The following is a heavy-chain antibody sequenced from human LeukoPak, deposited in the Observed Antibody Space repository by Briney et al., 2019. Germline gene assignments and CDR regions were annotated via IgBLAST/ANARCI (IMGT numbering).Heavy chain of an antibody. D-gene: IGHD1-26*01. Sequence: GGSLRLSCAASGFTFSTYIMNWVRQTPGKGLEWVSSIGTSTSYIYYADSVKGRFTISRDNSKNTLYLQMNSLRAEDTAVYYCARDKIVGATHFDYWGQGTLVTVSS. CDR1: GFTFSTYI. CDR2: IGTSTSYI. CDR3: ARDKIVGATHFDY. J-gene: IGHJ4*02. V-gene: IGHV3-21*01.